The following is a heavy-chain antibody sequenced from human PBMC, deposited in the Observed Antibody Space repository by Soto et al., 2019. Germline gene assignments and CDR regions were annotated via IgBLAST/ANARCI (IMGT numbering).Heavy chain of an antibody. CDR3: ARVLRFLEWSPRCVYCYYGMDV. V-gene: IGHV1-69*13. CDR2: IIPIFGTA. CDR1: GGTFSSYA. D-gene: IGHD3-3*01. J-gene: IGHJ6*02. Sequence: SVKVSCKASGGTFSSYAISWVRQAPGQGLEWVGGIIPIFGTANYAQKFQGRVTITADESTSTAYMELSSLRSEDTAVYYCARVLRFLEWSPRCVYCYYGMDVWGQGTTVTVSS.